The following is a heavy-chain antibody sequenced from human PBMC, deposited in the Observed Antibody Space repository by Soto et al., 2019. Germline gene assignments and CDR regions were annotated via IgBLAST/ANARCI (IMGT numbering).Heavy chain of an antibody. Sequence: QVHLVQSGAEVKKPGASVKVSCKASGYTFTGDYMHWVRQAPGQGLEWMGWINPNTGGTDYAQKFQGRVIMTRDTSISTAYMELSGLTSDDPAVYFCARDPIGGGAPYYCDYWGQGTLVTVSS. CDR1: GYTFTGDY. CDR2: INPNTGGT. V-gene: IGHV1-2*02. J-gene: IGHJ4*02. D-gene: IGHD3-16*01. CDR3: ARDPIGGGAPYYCDY.